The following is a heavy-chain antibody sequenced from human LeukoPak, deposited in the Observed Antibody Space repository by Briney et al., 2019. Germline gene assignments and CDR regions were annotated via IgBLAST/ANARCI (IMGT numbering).Heavy chain of an antibody. D-gene: IGHD6-13*01. CDR1: GFTFSSYG. Sequence: PGGSLRLSCAASGFTFSSYGMHWVRQAPGKGLEWVAVILSDGSKEFYTDSVKGRFTISRDNSKNTLYLQMNSLRAEDTAVYYCASLRDSSSWPRPIVYWGQGTLVTVSS. V-gene: IGHV3-33*01. J-gene: IGHJ4*02. CDR3: ASLRDSSSWPRPIVY. CDR2: ILSDGSKE.